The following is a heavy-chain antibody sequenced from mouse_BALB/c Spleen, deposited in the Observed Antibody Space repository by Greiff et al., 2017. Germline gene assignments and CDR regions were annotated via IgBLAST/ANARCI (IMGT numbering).Heavy chain of an antibody. CDR2: ISSGSSTI. CDR1: GFTFSSFG. Sequence: EVKLQESGGGLVQPGGSRKLSCAASGFTFSSFGMHWVRQAPEKGLEWVAYISSGSSTIYYADTVKGRFTISRDNPKNTLFLQMTSLRSEDTAMYYCARDSSGIPLDYWGQGTSVTVSS. V-gene: IGHV5-17*02. CDR3: ARDSSGIPLDY. J-gene: IGHJ4*01. D-gene: IGHD3-2*01.